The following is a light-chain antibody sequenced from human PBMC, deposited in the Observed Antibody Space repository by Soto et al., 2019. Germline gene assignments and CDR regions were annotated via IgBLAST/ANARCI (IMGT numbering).Light chain of an antibody. CDR3: QSYDSSLSAS. V-gene: IGLV1-40*01. Sequence: QSVLTQPPSVSGAPGQRVTISCTGSSSNIGAGYDVHWYQQLPGTAPKLLIYGNSNRPSGVPDRFSGSKSGTSASLAITGLQAEDEADYYCQSYDSSLSASFGTGTKGTVL. J-gene: IGLJ1*01. CDR1: SSNIGAGYD. CDR2: GNS.